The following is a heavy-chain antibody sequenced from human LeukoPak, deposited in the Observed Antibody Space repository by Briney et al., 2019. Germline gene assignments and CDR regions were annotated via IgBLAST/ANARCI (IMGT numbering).Heavy chain of an antibody. D-gene: IGHD3-10*01. V-gene: IGHV3-30*03. CDR3: ARRVLMVRGVITTRPFDY. CDR1: GFTFSSYG. J-gene: IGHJ4*02. CDR2: ISYDGSNK. Sequence: PGGSLRLSCAASGFTFSSYGMHWVRQAPGKGLEWVAVISYDGSNKYYADSVKGRFTISRDNSKNTLYLQMNSLRAEDTAVYYCARRVLMVRGVITTRPFDYWGQGTLVTVSS.